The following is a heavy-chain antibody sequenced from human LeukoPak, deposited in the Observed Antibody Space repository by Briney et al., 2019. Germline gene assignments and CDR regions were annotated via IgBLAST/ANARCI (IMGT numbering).Heavy chain of an antibody. CDR2: IYPGDSDT. J-gene: IGHJ4*02. CDR3: ARLDDFWSGYSNFDY. CDR1: GYSFTSYW. V-gene: IGHV5-51*01. Sequence: GESLKISCKGSGYSFTSYWIGWVRQMPGKGLEWTGIIYPGDSDTRYSPSFQGQVTISADKSISTAYLQWSSLKASDTAMYYCARLDDFWSGYSNFDYWGQGTLVTVSS. D-gene: IGHD3-3*01.